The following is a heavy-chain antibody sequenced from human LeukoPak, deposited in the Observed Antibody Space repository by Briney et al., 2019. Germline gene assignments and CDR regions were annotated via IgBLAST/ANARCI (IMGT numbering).Heavy chain of an antibody. J-gene: IGHJ5*02. CDR1: GGSFSGYY. Sequence: PSETLSLTYAVYGGSFSGYYWSLISPPPGQGLVWIGEINHSGSTNYNPSLKSRVTISVDTSKNQFSLKLSSVTAADTAVYYCARGTTTNWFDPWGQGTLVTVSS. CDR2: INHSGST. D-gene: IGHD1-26*01. CDR3: ARGTTTNWFDP. V-gene: IGHV4-34*01.